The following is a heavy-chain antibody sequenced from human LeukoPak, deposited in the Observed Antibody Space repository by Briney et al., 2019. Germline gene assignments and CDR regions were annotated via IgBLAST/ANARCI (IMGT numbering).Heavy chain of an antibody. CDR3: ARGGGSYYFDY. D-gene: IGHD3-10*01. J-gene: IGHJ4*02. Sequence: GGSLRLSCAASGFTFSSYWMSWVRQAPGKGLEWVANIKPDSSEIYYADSVKGRFTSSRDNSKNTLYLQMNSLRAEDTAVYYCARGGGSYYFDYWGQGTLVTVSS. V-gene: IGHV3-7*03. CDR2: IKPDSSEI. CDR1: GFTFSSYW.